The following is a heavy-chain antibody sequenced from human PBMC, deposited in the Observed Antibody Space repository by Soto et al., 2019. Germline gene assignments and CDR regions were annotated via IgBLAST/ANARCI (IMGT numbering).Heavy chain of an antibody. Sequence: SENLSRTCTVSGGPIISYYWIWIRQPPGKGLDCIGYIYYSGSTNYNPSLKSRVTISVDTSKNQFSLKLSSVTAADTAVYYCARLYYGSGSYWGLYYYGMDVWGQGTTVTVSS. V-gene: IGHV4-59*01. CDR2: IYYSGST. J-gene: IGHJ6*02. CDR3: ARLYYGSGSYWGLYYYGMDV. D-gene: IGHD3-10*01. CDR1: GGPIISYY.